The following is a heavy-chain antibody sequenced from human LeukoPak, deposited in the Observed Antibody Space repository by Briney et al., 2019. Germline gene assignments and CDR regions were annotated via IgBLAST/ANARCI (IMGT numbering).Heavy chain of an antibody. Sequence: GGSLRLSCAASGFTFSSYGMHWVRQAPGKGLEWVAVISYDGSNKYYADSVKGRFTISRDNSKNTLYLQMNSLRADDTAVYYCAKDFSAAADFDYWGQGTLVTVSS. J-gene: IGHJ4*02. CDR3: AKDFSAAADFDY. V-gene: IGHV3-30*18. D-gene: IGHD6-13*01. CDR1: GFTFSSYG. CDR2: ISYDGSNK.